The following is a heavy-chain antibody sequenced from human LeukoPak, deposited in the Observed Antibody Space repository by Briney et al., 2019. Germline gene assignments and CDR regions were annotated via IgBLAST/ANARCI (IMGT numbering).Heavy chain of an antibody. CDR2: INHSGST. D-gene: IGHD5-18*01. J-gene: IGHJ4*02. Sequence: PSETLSLTCAVYGGSFSGYYCSWIRQPPGKGLEWHGEINHSGSTNHNPSLKSQVTISVDTSKNQFSLKLSSVTAADTAVYYCARGSDDTAMVTTYWGQGTLVTVSS. CDR1: GGSFSGYY. CDR3: ARGSDDTAMVTTY. V-gene: IGHV4-34*01.